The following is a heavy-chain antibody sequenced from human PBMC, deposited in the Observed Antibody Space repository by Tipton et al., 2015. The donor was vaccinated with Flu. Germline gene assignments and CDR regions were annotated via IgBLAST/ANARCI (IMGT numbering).Heavy chain of an antibody. CDR1: DYSISSGYY. V-gene: IGHV4-38-2*01. J-gene: IGHJ5*02. Sequence: PGLVKPSETLSLTCAVSDYSISSGYYWGWIRQPPGKGLEWIGSIHHSGDAYYIPSLKSRVTISVDTSKNQFSLKVTSVTAADTAVYYCVRYPPYSGSFDAWGQGTLVTVSS. CDR2: IHHSGDA. CDR3: VRYPPYSGSFDA. D-gene: IGHD1-26*01.